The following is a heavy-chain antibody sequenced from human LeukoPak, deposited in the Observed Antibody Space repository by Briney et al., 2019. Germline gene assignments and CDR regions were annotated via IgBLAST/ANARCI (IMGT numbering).Heavy chain of an antibody. CDR2: MNPNSGNT. V-gene: IGHV1-8*01. Sequence: ASVEVSCKASGYTFTSYDINWVRQATGQGLEWMGWMNPNSGNTGYAQKFQGRVTMTRNTSISTAYMELSSLRSEDTAVYYCASSMYYYDSSGYPFDYWGQGTLVTVSS. CDR3: ASSMYYYDSSGYPFDY. CDR1: GYTFTSYD. D-gene: IGHD3-22*01. J-gene: IGHJ4*02.